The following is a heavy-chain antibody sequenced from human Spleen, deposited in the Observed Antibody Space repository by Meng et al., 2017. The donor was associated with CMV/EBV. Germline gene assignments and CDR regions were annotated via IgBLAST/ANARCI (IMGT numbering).Heavy chain of an antibody. CDR2: MNQDGSEK. CDR3: ARDYYNSSGWGGFDP. Sequence: GGSLRLSCAASGFTFSTYWMSWVRQAPGKGLEWVANMNQDGSEKYYVDSVKGRFTISRDNAKNSLYLQMNSLRAEDTASYYCARDYYNSSGWGGFDPWGQGTLVTVSS. V-gene: IGHV3-7*01. CDR1: GFTFSTYW. J-gene: IGHJ5*02. D-gene: IGHD3-22*01.